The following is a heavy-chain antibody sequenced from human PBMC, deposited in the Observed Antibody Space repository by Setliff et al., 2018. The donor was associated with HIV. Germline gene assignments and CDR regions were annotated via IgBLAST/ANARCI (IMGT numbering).Heavy chain of an antibody. CDR1: GGSISSSSYY. Sequence: SETLSLTCTFSGGSISSSSYYWGWIRQPPGKGLEWIANIYYSGSTHYNPSLKSRVTISVDTSKNQFSLKLSSVTAADTAVYYCARSPGVATITIFDYWGQGTLVTVSS. J-gene: IGHJ4*02. CDR3: ARSPGVATITIFDY. CDR2: IYYSGST. V-gene: IGHV4-39*07. D-gene: IGHD5-12*01.